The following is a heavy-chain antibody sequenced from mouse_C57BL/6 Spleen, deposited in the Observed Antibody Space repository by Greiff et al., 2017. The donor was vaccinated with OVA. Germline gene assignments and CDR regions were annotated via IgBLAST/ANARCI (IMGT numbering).Heavy chain of an antibody. CDR2: IHPSDSDT. V-gene: IGHV1-74*01. CDR1: GYTFTSYW. J-gene: IGHJ3*01. Sequence: QVQLQQPGAELVKPGASVKVSCKASGYTFTSYWMHWVKQRPGQGLEWIGRIHPSDSDTNYNHKFKGTATLTVDKSSSTAYMQLSSPTSEDSAVYYCAIPAQASWFAYWGQGTLVTVSA. D-gene: IGHD3-2*02. CDR3: AIPAQASWFAY.